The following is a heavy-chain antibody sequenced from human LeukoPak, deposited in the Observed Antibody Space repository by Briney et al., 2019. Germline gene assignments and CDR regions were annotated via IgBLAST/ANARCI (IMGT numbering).Heavy chain of an antibody. CDR3: ARDILTGAYYYYGMDV. V-gene: IGHV3-23*01. D-gene: IGHD3-9*01. J-gene: IGHJ6*02. CDR1: GFTFSSYA. Sequence: GGSLRLSCAASGFTFSSYAMSWVRQAPGKGLEWVSAISGSGGSTYYADSVKGRFTISRDNSKNTLYLQMNSLRAEDTAVYYCARDILTGAYYYYGMDVWGQGTTVTVSS. CDR2: ISGSGGST.